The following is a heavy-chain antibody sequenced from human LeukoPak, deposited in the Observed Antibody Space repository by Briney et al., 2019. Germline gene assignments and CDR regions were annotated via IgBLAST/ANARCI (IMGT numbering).Heavy chain of an antibody. Sequence: GGSLRLSCAASGFTFSDYYMSWIRQAPGKGLEWVPYISSSGSTIYYADSVKGRFTISRDNAKNSLYLQMNSLRAEDTAVYYCARYDFILISYFDLWGRGALVTVSS. CDR3: ARYDFILISYFDL. V-gene: IGHV3-11*01. CDR2: ISSSGSTI. CDR1: GFTFSDYY. D-gene: IGHD3-3*01. J-gene: IGHJ2*01.